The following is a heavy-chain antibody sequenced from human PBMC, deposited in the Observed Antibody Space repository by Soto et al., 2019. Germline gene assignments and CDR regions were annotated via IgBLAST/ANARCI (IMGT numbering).Heavy chain of an antibody. V-gene: IGHV4-34*01. Sequence: QVQLQQWGAGLLKPSETLSLTCAVYGGSFSGYYWNWIRQPPGKGMAWIGEINESGRTKYNPSPKSRGSISVDTTKNQSSLKWISVTAAYRAVYYWSRTVRLCYGELSRRGDHYSCVAGWGKRTTVNVSS. CDR1: GGSFSGYY. CDR3: SRTVRLCYGELSRRGDHYSCVAG. J-gene: IGHJ6*03. CDR2: INESGRT. D-gene: IGHD3-10*01.